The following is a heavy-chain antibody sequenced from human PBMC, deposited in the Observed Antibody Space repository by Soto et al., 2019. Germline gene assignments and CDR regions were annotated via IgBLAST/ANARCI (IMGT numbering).Heavy chain of an antibody. V-gene: IGHV3-23*01. D-gene: IGHD1-20*01. CDR3: VKDRMAYNSVWDHFAI. Sequence: GGSLRLSCAASGFTFYSYAMSWVRQAPGKGLEWVSTIGSVGGDTYYADSVKGRFTISRDDSKNTMLLQMNSLRAEDTAVYYCVKDRMAYNSVWDHFAIWGQGTMVTVSS. CDR2: IGSVGGDT. J-gene: IGHJ3*02. CDR1: GFTFYSYA.